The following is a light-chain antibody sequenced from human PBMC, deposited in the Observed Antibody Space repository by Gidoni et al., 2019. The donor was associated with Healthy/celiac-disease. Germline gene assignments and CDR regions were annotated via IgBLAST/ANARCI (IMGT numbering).Light chain of an antibody. J-gene: IGLJ3*02. CDR2: GNS. Sequence: QSVLTPPPSVSGAPGQMVTISCTGSSSTIGAGYDVHWYQPLPGTAPNLLIYGNSNRPSGVPDRFSGSKSDTSASLAITGLQAEDEADYYCQSYDSSLSAWVFGGGTKLTVL. CDR3: QSYDSSLSAWV. CDR1: SSTIGAGYD. V-gene: IGLV1-40*01.